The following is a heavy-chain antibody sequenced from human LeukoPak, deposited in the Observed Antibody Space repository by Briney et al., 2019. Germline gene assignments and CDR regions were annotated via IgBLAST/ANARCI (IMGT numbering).Heavy chain of an antibody. CDR2: IYYSGST. D-gene: IGHD6-13*01. CDR1: GGSISSYY. J-gene: IGHJ3*02. Sequence: SETLSLTCTVSGGSISSYYWSWIRQPPGKGLEWIGYIYYSGSTNYNPSLKSRVTISVDTSKNQFSLRLSSVTAADTAVYYCARQEGMAAADDAFDIWGQGTMVTVSS. V-gene: IGHV4-59*08. CDR3: ARQEGMAAADDAFDI.